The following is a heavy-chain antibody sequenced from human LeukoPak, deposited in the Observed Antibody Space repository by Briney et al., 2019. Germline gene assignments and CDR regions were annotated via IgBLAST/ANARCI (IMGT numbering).Heavy chain of an antibody. D-gene: IGHD1-1*01. CDR2: IDEIGSEK. J-gene: IGHJ4*02. CDR3: ARTLYNWNDY. Sequence: GGSLRLSCTASGLNFNIYWMTWVRQAPGKGLEWVANIDEIGSEKHYVGSVRGRFTISRDNARNSLYLQMTSLRAEDTAVYYCARTLYNWNDYWGQGTLVTVSS. V-gene: IGHV3-7*01. CDR1: GLNFNIYW.